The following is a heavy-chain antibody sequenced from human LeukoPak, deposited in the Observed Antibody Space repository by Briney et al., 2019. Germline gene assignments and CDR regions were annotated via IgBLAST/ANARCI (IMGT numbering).Heavy chain of an antibody. CDR3: AREVAVAGTAFDY. D-gene: IGHD6-19*01. Sequence: GGSLRLSCAASGFIFNDYFMGWIRQTPGKGLEWVSYITNNGRKTYYADSMKGRFTISRDNAKNSLYLQMNSLRAEDTALYYCAREVAVAGTAFDYWGQGTLVTVSS. J-gene: IGHJ4*02. V-gene: IGHV3-11*04. CDR1: GFIFNDYF. CDR2: ITNNGRKT.